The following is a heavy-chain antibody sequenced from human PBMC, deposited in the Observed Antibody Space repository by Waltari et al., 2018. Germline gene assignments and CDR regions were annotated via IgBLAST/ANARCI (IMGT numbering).Heavy chain of an antibody. J-gene: IGHJ3*02. CDR2: INWNGGST. CDR1: GFTFDDYG. Sequence: EVQLVESGGGVVRPGGSLRLSCAASGFTFDDYGMSWVRQAPGKGLEWVSGINWNGGSTGYADSGKGRFTISRDNAKNSLYLQMNSRRAEDTALYYCARVRGYSGYVDAFDIWGQGTMVTVSS. D-gene: IGHD5-12*01. CDR3: ARVRGYSGYVDAFDI. V-gene: IGHV3-20*04.